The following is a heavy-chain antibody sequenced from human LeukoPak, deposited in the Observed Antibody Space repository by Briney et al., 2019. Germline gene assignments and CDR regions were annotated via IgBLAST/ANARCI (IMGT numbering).Heavy chain of an antibody. CDR1: GFTFDDYA. CDR2: ISWNSGSI. CDR3: ARAGEDVVLGPAPVGGSPYNWFDP. J-gene: IGHJ5*02. V-gene: IGHV3-9*01. D-gene: IGHD2-2*01. Sequence: GRSLRLSCTASGFTFDDYAMHWVRQAPGKGLEWASGISWNSGSIGYADSVKGRFTISRDNSKNALYLQMNSLRPEDTAVYYCARAGEDVVLGPAPVGGSPYNWFDPWGQGTLVTVSS.